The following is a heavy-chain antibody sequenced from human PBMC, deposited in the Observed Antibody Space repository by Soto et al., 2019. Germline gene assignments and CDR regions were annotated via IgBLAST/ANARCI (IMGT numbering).Heavy chain of an antibody. Sequence: PGGSLRLSCAASGFTFSSYSMNWVRQAPGKGLEWVSSISSSSSYIYYADSVKGRFTISRDNAKNSLYLQMNSLRAEDTALYYCARLYSSGWYGPGRYWGQGTLVTVSS. CDR1: GFTFSSYS. CDR2: ISSSSSYI. V-gene: IGHV3-21*04. D-gene: IGHD6-19*01. J-gene: IGHJ4*02. CDR3: ARLYSSGWYGPGRY.